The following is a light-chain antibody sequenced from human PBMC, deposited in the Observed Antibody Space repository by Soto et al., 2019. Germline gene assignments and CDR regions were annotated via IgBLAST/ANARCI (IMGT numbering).Light chain of an antibody. CDR1: SSDVGNYDY. Sequence: QSALTQPRSVSGSPGQSVTISCTGASSDVGNYDYVSWYQQHPGKAPKLMIYDVNRRPSGVSDRFSGSKSGNTASLTISGLQAEDEADYYCCSYAGRYTYVFGNGTKLTVL. J-gene: IGLJ1*01. CDR3: CSYAGRYTYV. V-gene: IGLV2-11*01. CDR2: DVN.